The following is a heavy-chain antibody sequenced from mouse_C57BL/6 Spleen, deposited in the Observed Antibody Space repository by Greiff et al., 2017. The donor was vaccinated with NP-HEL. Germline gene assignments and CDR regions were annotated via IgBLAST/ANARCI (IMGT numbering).Heavy chain of an antibody. CDR3: AREGTAVFDY. CDR2: ISYSGST. D-gene: IGHD3-3*01. Sequence: EVQLVESGPGMVKPSQSLSLTCTVTGYSITSGYDWHWIRHFPGNKLEWMGYISYSGSTNYNPSLKSRISITHDTSKNHFFLKLNSVTTEDTATYYCAREGTAVFDYWGQGTTLTVSS. CDR1: GYSITSGYD. J-gene: IGHJ2*01. V-gene: IGHV3-1*01.